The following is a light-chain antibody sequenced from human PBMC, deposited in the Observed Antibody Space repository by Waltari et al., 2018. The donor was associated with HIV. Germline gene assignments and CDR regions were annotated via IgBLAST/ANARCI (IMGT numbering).Light chain of an antibody. J-gene: IGLJ3*02. Sequence: QSALAQPASVSGSPGQSITISCSGTSSDIGTYYFVSWYQQHPGKAPTVIIYEVNHRPSAVSGHYSGSKSGNTASLTISGLQPEDEADYYCSSYADYTTPLVFGGGTKLTVL. CDR2: EVN. CDR3: SSYADYTTPLV. CDR1: SSDIGTYYF. V-gene: IGLV2-23*02.